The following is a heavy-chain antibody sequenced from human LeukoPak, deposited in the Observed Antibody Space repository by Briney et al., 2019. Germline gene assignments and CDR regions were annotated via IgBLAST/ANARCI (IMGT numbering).Heavy chain of an antibody. Sequence: GGSLRLSCAASGFTFSDYNMNWVRQAPGKGLEWVSYISGSGNTIHYADSVKGRFTISRDNAKNSLYLQMNSLRVEDTAIYYCARDSRGWYGRIDYWGQGTLVTVSS. CDR1: GFTFSDYN. D-gene: IGHD6-19*01. J-gene: IGHJ4*02. CDR3: ARDSRGWYGRIDY. V-gene: IGHV3-48*04. CDR2: ISGSGNTI.